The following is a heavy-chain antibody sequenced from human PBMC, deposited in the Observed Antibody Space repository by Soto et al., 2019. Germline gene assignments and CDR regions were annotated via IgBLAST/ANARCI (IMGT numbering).Heavy chain of an antibody. CDR3: ARAIAAAGTY. V-gene: IGHV1-8*01. CDR1: GYTFTSYD. D-gene: IGHD6-13*01. J-gene: IGHJ4*02. CDR2: LNPDTGDT. Sequence: ASVKVSCKASGYTFTSYDINWVRQATGQGLELVGRLNPDTGDTGYVQNFQGRVTMTKDTSISTAYMELSSLRSEDTAVYYCARAIAAAGTYWGQGTLVTVSS.